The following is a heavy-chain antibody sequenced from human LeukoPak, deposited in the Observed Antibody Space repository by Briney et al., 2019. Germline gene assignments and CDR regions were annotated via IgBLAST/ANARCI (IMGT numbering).Heavy chain of an antibody. J-gene: IGHJ6*03. Sequence: ASVKVSCKASGYTFTGYYMHWVRQAPGQGLEWMGWINPNSGGTNYAQKFQGRVTMTRDTSISTAYMELSRLRSDDTAVYYCARDASWSGYSYYYYYMDVWGKGTAATVSS. V-gene: IGHV1-2*02. CDR1: GYTFTGYY. CDR3: ARDASWSGYSYYYYYMDV. CDR2: INPNSGGT. D-gene: IGHD3-3*01.